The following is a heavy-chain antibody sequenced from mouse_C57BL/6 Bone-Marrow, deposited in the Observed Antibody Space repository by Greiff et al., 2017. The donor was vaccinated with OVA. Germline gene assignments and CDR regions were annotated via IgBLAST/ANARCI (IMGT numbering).Heavy chain of an antibody. CDR3: ARSSYVSSPFDD. CDR1: GYTFTDYN. J-gene: IGHJ2*01. D-gene: IGHD1-1*01. CDR2: INPNNGGT. V-gene: IGHV1-22*01. Sequence: EVQLVESGPELVKPGASVKMSCKASGYTFTDYNMHWVKQSHGKSLEWIGYINPNNGGTSYNQKFKGKATLTVNKSSSTAYMELRSLTSEDSAVYYCARSSYVSSPFDDWGQGTTLTVSS.